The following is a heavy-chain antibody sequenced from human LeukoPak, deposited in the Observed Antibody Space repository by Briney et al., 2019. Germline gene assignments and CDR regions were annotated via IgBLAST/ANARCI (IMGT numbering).Heavy chain of an antibody. Sequence: SETLSLTCTVSGVSITTYYWSWIRQPPGKGLEWIGSIYYSGGTNYNPSVTSRLAILVDTSTNQFSLKLTSVTPADTAVYYCAKVQWPDGKGVGVLDFWGQGSLVTVSS. V-gene: IGHV4-59*13. CDR3: AKVQWPDGKGVGVLDF. D-gene: IGHD6-19*01. CDR2: IYYSGGT. CDR1: GVSITTYY. J-gene: IGHJ4*02.